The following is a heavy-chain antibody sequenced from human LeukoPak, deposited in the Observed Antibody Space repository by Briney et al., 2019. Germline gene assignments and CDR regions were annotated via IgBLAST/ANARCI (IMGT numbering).Heavy chain of an antibody. D-gene: IGHD3-22*01. CDR3: ARESYDSSGGGYYYYYYMDV. J-gene: IGHJ6*03. CDR1: GYTFTSYG. CDR2: ISAYNGNT. Sequence: GASVKVSCKASGYTFTSYGISWVRQAPGQGLEWMGWISAYNGNTNYAQKLQGRVTMTTDTSTSTAYMELRSLRSDDTAVYYCARESYDSSGGGYYYYYYMDVWGKGTTVTISS. V-gene: IGHV1-18*01.